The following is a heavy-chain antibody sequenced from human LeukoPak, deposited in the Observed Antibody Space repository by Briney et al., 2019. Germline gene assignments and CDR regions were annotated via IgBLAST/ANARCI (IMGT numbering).Heavy chain of an antibody. D-gene: IGHD3-10*01. J-gene: IGHJ4*02. Sequence: SSETLSLTCTVSGGSISSYYWSWIRQPPGKGLEGIGYIYYNGSTNYNPSLKSRVTISVDTSKKQFSLKLNSVTAADTAVYYCARDQDGDYGSGSYLFDYWGQGTLVTVSS. CDR1: GGSISSYY. V-gene: IGHV4-59*01. CDR3: ARDQDGDYGSGSYLFDY. CDR2: IYYNGST.